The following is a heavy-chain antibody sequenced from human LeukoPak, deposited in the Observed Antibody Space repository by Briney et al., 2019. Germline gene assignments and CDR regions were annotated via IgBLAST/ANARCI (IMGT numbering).Heavy chain of an antibody. D-gene: IGHD5-18*01. J-gene: IGHJ6*03. CDR3: ERVTITAMVTAAHYYMDV. CDR1: GGSISSYY. Sequence: SETLSLTCTVSGGSISSYYWSWIRQPPGKGLGWIGYIYYSGSTNYNPSLKSRITISVDTSKNQFSLKLSSVTAADTDVYYCERVTITAMVTAAHYYMDVWGKGTTVTVSS. CDR2: IYYSGST. V-gene: IGHV4-59*01.